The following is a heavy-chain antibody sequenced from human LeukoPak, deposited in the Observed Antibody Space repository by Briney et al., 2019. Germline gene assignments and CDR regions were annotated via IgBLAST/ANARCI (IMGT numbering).Heavy chain of an antibody. V-gene: IGHV3-11*01. CDR1: GFTFSDYY. Sequence: GGSLRLSCAASGFTFSDYYMSWIRQAPGKGLEWVSYISSSGSTIYYADSVKGRFTISRDNAKNSLYLQMNSLRAEDTAVYYCGRYISAAALFDYWGQGTLVTVSS. D-gene: IGHD6-13*01. CDR3: GRYISAAALFDY. J-gene: IGHJ4*02. CDR2: ISSSGSTI.